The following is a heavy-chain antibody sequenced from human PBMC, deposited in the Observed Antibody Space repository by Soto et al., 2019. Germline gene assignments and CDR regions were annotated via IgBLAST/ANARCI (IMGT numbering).Heavy chain of an antibody. Sequence: GGSLRLSCAASGFTFSSYWMSWVRQAPGKGLEWVANIKQDGSGKYYADSVKGRFTISRDNAKNSLYLQMNRLRAGLTAVYSCARGVGRGGYDFWCCCYYGMDVWGQGTTVTVSS. CDR3: ARGVGRGGYDFWCCCYYGMDV. D-gene: IGHD3-3*01. CDR1: GFTFSSYW. V-gene: IGHV3-7*05. J-gene: IGHJ6*02. CDR2: IKQDGSGK.